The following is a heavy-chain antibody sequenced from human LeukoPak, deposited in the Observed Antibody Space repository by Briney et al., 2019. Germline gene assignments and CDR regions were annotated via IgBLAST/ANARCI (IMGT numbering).Heavy chain of an antibody. V-gene: IGHV4-38-2*02. J-gene: IGHJ4*02. Sequence: PSETLSLTCTVSGGSIRGYYWGWVRQPPGKGLEWIGTISHSGSTYYNPSLKSRLTISVDTSKNQFSLKLSSVTAADTAVYYCARNVNYYDSSGTSLFDYWGQGTLVTVSS. D-gene: IGHD3-22*01. CDR3: ARNVNYYDSSGTSLFDY. CDR1: GGSIRGYY. CDR2: ISHSGST.